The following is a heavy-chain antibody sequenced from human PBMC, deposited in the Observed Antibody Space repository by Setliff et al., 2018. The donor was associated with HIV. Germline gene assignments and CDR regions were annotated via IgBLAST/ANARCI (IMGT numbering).Heavy chain of an antibody. V-gene: IGHV4-39*01. CDR1: GGSISSSTYY. CDR3: ARHPPNLDWLDP. Sequence: SETLSLTCTVSGGSISSSTYYWGWIRQPPGKGLEWIGSIYFTGSSDNNPSLKSRVTLSVDTSKHQFSLKVNSVTAADTAVYYCARHPPNLDWLDPWGQGTLVTVSS. J-gene: IGHJ5*02. CDR2: IYFTGSS.